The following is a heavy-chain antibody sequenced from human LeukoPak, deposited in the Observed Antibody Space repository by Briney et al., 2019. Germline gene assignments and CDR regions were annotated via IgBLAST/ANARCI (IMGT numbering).Heavy chain of an antibody. V-gene: IGHV3-23*01. CDR2: ITPDDGRT. CDR1: GFTFSTYG. Sequence: GGTLILSCAASGFTFSTYGMNWVRQAPGKGLERVSGITPDDGRTYYADSVKGRFTISRDNSKNTLYLQMNSLRAEDPAVYYCAKGYSSGWGRAFDIWGQGTMVTVSS. J-gene: IGHJ3*02. D-gene: IGHD6-19*01. CDR3: AKGYSSGWGRAFDI.